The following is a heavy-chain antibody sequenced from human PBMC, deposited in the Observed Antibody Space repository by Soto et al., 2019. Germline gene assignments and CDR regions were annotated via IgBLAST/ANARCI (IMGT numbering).Heavy chain of an antibody. CDR3: ARVPPSYYYYYYMDV. V-gene: IGHV4-4*02. CDR1: SGSISSSNW. J-gene: IGHJ6*03. Sequence: QVQLQESGPGLVKPSGTLSLTCAVSSGSISSSNWWSWVRQPPGKGLEWIGEIYHSRSTNDNPSLKGRVTISVDKSKIPLSLKLSSVTAADTAVYYCARVPPSYYYYYYMDVWGKGTTVTVSS. CDR2: IYHSRST.